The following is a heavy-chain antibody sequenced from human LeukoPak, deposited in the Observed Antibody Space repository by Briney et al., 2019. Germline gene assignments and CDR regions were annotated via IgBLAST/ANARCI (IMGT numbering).Heavy chain of an antibody. J-gene: IGHJ4*02. CDR1: RFTFSRFW. CDR3: TRDRERYSDSSGYYNY. CDR2: IRSKAYGGTT. Sequence: PGGSLRLSCAASRFTFSRFWMSWVRQAPGQGMEWVGFIRSKAYGGTTEYAASVKGRFTISRDDSKSIAYLQMNSLKTEDTAVYYCTRDRERYSDSSGYYNYWGQGTPVTVSS. D-gene: IGHD3-22*01. V-gene: IGHV3-49*04.